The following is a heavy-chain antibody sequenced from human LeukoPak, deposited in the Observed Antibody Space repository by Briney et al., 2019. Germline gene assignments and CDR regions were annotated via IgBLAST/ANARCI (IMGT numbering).Heavy chain of an antibody. J-gene: IGHJ6*02. D-gene: IGHD4-17*01. CDR2: IYHSGST. Sequence: SETLSLTCTVSGYSISSGYYWGWIRQPPGKGLEWIGSIYHSGSTYYNPSLKSRVTISVDTSKNQFSLKLNSVTAADTAVYYCAREGGDYLPYYYYYGMDVWGQGTTVTVSS. CDR1: GYSISSGYY. CDR3: AREGGDYLPYYYYYGMDV. V-gene: IGHV4-38-2*02.